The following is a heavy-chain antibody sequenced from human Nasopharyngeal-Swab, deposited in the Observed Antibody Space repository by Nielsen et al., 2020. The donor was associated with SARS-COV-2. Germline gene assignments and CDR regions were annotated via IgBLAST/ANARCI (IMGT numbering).Heavy chain of an antibody. D-gene: IGHD4-17*01. CDR3: AKDYGDYPWYFDY. CDR2: ISGSGGST. CDR1: GFTFSSYA. J-gene: IGHJ4*02. Sequence: GKSLKISCAASGFTFSSYAMSWVRQAPGKGLELVSAISGSGGSTYYADSVKGRFTISRDNSKNTLYLQMNSLRAEDTAVYYCAKDYGDYPWYFDYWGQGTLVTVSS. V-gene: IGHV3-23*01.